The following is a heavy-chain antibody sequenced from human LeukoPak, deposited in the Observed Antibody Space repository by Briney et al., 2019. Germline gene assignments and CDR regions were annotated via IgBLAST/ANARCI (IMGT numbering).Heavy chain of an antibody. CDR1: GGSIRSHY. V-gene: IGHV4-59*11. CDR3: ATGLYYYDSSGPSDAFDI. CDR2: IYYSGST. J-gene: IGHJ3*02. Sequence: SETLSLTCTGSGGSIRSHYWSWIRQPPGKGLEWIGYIYYSGSTNYNPSLKSRVTISVDTSKNQFSLKLSSVTAADTAVYYCATGLYYYDSSGPSDAFDIWGQGTMVTVSS. D-gene: IGHD3-22*01.